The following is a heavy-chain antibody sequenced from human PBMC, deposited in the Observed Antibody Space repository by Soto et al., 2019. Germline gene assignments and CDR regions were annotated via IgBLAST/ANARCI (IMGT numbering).Heavy chain of an antibody. CDR2: IYYSGRT. CDR3: ARDGAGYCSGGSCYSGDFQH. Sequence: QVQLQESGPGLVKPSQTLSLTCTVSGGSISSGGYYWIWIRQHPGKGLEWIGYIYYSGRTYYNPSLKHRVTISVDTSKNQFSLKLSSVTAADTAVYYCARDGAGYCSGGSCYSGDFQHWGQGTLVTVSS. J-gene: IGHJ1*01. CDR1: GGSISSGGYY. V-gene: IGHV4-31*03. D-gene: IGHD2-15*01.